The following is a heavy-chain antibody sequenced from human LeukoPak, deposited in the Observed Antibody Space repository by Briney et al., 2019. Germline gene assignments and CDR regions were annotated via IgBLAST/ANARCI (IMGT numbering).Heavy chain of an antibody. J-gene: IGHJ5*02. V-gene: IGHV3-7*01. CDR1: GFTFSSYW. D-gene: IGHD3-3*01. CDR2: IKQDGSEK. Sequence: PGGSLRLSCAASGFTFSSYWMSWVRQAPAKGLEWVANIKQDGSEKYYVDSVKGRFTISRDNAKNSLYLQMNSLRAEDTAVYYCARDMCYDFWSGYYTGLRFDPWGQGTLVTVSS. CDR3: ARDMCYDFWSGYYTGLRFDP.